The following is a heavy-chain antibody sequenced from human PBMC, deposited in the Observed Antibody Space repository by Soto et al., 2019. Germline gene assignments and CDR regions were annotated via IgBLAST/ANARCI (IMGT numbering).Heavy chain of an antibody. V-gene: IGHV3-15*01. CDR3: TTREPNDYIWGSVHLN. Sequence: EVQLVESGGGLVKPGGSLRLSCAASGFTFSNAWMSWVRQAPGKGLEWVGRIKSKTDGGTTDYAAPVKGRFTISRDDSKNTLYLQMNSLKTEDTAVYYCTTREPNDYIWGSVHLNWGQGTLVTVSS. CDR1: GFTFSNAW. J-gene: IGHJ4*02. D-gene: IGHD3-16*01. CDR2: IKSKTDGGTT.